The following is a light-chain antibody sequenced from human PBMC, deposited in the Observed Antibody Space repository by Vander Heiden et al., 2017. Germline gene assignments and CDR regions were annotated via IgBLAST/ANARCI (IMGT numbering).Light chain of an antibody. CDR3: PHYSKWPPVT. Sequence: EIVLTQSPAALSLSPGERATLSCRASETVYSYLAWYQQKSGRAPRLLIYDASQKPTGIPARFRASGYGTEFTLTIRSLEPEDLAVYYCPHYSKWPPVTFGAGTRVELK. V-gene: IGKV3-11*01. CDR1: ETVYSY. CDR2: DAS. J-gene: IGKJ4*01.